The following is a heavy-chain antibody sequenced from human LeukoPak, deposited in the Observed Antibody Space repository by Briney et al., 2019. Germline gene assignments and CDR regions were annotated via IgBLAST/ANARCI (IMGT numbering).Heavy chain of an antibody. CDR3: ARVCWRAAAGIWSSDWCPFDY. CDR1: GGSISSSSYY. V-gene: IGHV4-39*01. Sequence: TSSETLSLTCTVSGGSISSSSYYWGWIRQPPGKGLEWIGSIYYSGSTYYNPSLKSRVTISVDTSKNQFSLKLSSVTAADTAVYYYARVCWRAAAGIWSSDWCPFDYWGQGTLVTVSS. D-gene: IGHD6-13*01. J-gene: IGHJ4*02. CDR2: IYYSGST.